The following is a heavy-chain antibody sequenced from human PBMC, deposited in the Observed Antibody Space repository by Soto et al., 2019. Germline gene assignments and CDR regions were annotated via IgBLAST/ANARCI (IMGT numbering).Heavy chain of an antibody. CDR2: IIPIFGTA. D-gene: IGHD3-3*01. Sequence: RASVKVSCKASGGTFSSYAISWVRQAPGQGLEWMGGIIPIFGTANYAQKFQGRVTITADKSTSTAYMELSSLRSEDTAVYYCARDSYYDFWSGYNNYGMDVWGQGTTVTVSS. CDR3: ARDSYYDFWSGYNNYGMDV. J-gene: IGHJ6*02. V-gene: IGHV1-69*06. CDR1: GGTFSSYA.